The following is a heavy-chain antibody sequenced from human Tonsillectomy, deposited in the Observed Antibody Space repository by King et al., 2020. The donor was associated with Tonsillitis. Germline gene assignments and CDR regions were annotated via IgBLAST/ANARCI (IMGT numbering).Heavy chain of an antibody. Sequence: QLQESGPGLVKPSETLSLTCTISGFSISSDYYWGWVRQPPGKGLEWIATIYHSGSTYYTPSLKSRVTISLDTSKNQFSLNLNSVTAADTAVYYCARAGVYLGGRGYCYNGLDVWGQGTTVTVSS. CDR2: IYHSGST. V-gene: IGHV4-38-2*02. CDR3: ARAGVYLGGRGYCYNGLDV. D-gene: IGHD2-15*01. CDR1: GFSISSDYY. J-gene: IGHJ6*02.